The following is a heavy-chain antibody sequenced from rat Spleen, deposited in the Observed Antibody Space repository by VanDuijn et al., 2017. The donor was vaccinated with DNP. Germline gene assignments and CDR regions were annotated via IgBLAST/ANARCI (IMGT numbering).Heavy chain of an antibody. CDR3: TRQLGLDY. J-gene: IGHJ2*01. CDR1: GFSFSDCN. V-gene: IGHV5-7*01. Sequence: EVKLVESGGGLVQPGRSLKLSCAASGFSFSDCNMAWVRQAPTKGLEWVAIIPYDGGNTYYRDSVKGRFTISRDNAKSTLYLQMNSLRSEDTATYYCTRQLGLDYWGQGVMVTVSS. D-gene: IGHD5-1*01. CDR2: IPYDGGNT.